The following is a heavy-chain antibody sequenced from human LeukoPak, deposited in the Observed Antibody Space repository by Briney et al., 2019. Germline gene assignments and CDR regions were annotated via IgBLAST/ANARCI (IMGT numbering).Heavy chain of an antibody. CDR3: AKSYLWFGELSHFDY. CDR1: GFTFSSYA. J-gene: IGHJ4*02. V-gene: IGHV3-30*02. D-gene: IGHD3-10*01. Sequence: PGGSLRLSCAASGFTFSSYAMHWVRQAPGKGLEWVAFIRSDGSNQYYADSVKGRSTISRDNSKNTLYLQMNSLRAEDTAVYYCAKSYLWFGELSHFDYWGQGTLVTVSS. CDR2: IRSDGSNQ.